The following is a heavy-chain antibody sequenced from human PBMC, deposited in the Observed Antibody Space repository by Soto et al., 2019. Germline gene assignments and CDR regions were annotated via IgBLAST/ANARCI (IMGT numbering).Heavy chain of an antibody. CDR3: AHTQDQRDSSGYFGRGWFDP. CDR1: GFSLSTSEVG. D-gene: IGHD3-22*01. J-gene: IGHJ5*02. Sequence: QITLKESGPTLVKPTQTLTLTCTFSGFSLSTSEVGVGWIRQPPGKALEWLALIYWDDDKRYSPSLKSRLTITTDTYKNQVVLTMTNMDPVDTATYYCAHTQDQRDSSGYFGRGWFDPWGQGTLVTVSS. CDR2: IYWDDDK. V-gene: IGHV2-5*02.